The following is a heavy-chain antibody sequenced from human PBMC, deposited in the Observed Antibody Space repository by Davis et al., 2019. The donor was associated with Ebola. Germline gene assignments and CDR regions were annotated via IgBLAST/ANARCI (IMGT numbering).Heavy chain of an antibody. J-gene: IGHJ6*02. Sequence: RGSLRLSCAASGFTFDDYGMSWVRQAPGKGLEWVSGINWNGGSTGYADSVKGRFTISRDNAKNSLYLQMNSLRAEDMAVYYCARGYCSGGSCYNYYYYGMDVWGQGTTVTVSS. D-gene: IGHD2-15*01. V-gene: IGHV3-20*04. CDR1: GFTFDDYG. CDR2: INWNGGST. CDR3: ARGYCSGGSCYNYYYYGMDV.